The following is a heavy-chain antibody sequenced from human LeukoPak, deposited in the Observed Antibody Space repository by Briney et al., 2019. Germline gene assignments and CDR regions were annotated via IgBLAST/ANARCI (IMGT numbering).Heavy chain of an antibody. CDR1: GGPFSGYY. D-gene: IGHD5-18*01. J-gene: IGHJ5*02. CDR3: ARHSRIQLWLSNWFDP. V-gene: IGHV4-39*01. Sequence: NPSETLSLTCAVYGGPFSGYYSIWIRQPPGKGLEWIGSIYYSGSTYYNPSLKSRVTISVDTSKNQFSLKLSSVTAADTAVYYCARHSRIQLWLSNWFDPWGQGTLVTVSS. CDR2: IYYSGST.